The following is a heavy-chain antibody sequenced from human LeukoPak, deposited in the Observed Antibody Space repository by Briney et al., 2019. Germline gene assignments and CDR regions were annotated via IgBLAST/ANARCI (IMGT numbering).Heavy chain of an antibody. J-gene: IGHJ4*02. Sequence: GGSLRLSCAASGFTFTTYAMSWVRQAPGKGLEWVSGISGSGGSRYYTDSVKGRFTISRDNSKNTLYLQMNSLRAEDTAIYYCTVDSGDLFDHWGQGTPVTVSS. V-gene: IGHV3-23*01. CDR2: ISGSGGSR. CDR1: GFTFTTYA. D-gene: IGHD4-17*01. CDR3: TVDSGDLFDH.